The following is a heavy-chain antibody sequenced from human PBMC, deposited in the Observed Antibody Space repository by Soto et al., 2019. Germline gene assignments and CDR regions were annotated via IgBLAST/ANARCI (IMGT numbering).Heavy chain of an antibody. V-gene: IGHV4-59*01. CDR2: IYYSGST. Sequence: SETLSLTCTVSGGSISSYYWSWIRQPPGKGLEWIGYIYYSGSTNYNPSLKSRVTISVDTSKNQFSLKLSSVTAADTAVYYCARGYSGYDAGEYYFDYWGQGTLVTVSS. CDR1: GGSISSYY. J-gene: IGHJ4*02. CDR3: ARGYSGYDAGEYYFDY. D-gene: IGHD5-12*01.